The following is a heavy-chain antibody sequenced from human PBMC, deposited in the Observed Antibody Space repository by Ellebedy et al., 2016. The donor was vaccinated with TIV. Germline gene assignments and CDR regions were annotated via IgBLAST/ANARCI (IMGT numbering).Heavy chain of an antibody. V-gene: IGHV3-7*01. Sequence: GESLKISCGTSGFSFRSYWKSWVRQAPGKGLEWVANINQGGSERHYVDSVKGRFTISRDNAKNSLYLEMNSLRAEDTAVYYCATDGSYGDYLSPAHAFEIWGQGTMVTVSS. J-gene: IGHJ3*02. CDR3: ATDGSYGDYLSPAHAFEI. D-gene: IGHD4-17*01. CDR2: INQGGSER. CDR1: GFSFRSYW.